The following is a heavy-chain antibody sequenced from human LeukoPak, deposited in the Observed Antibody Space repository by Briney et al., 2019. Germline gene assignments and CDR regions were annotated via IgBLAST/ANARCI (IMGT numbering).Heavy chain of an antibody. Sequence: GGSLRLSCAASGFTFSSYGMSWVRQAPGKGLEWVSAISGSGGSTYYADSVKGRFTISRDNSKNTLYLQMNSLRAEDTAVYYCAGGQLWSHYYYYMDVWGKGTTVTISS. CDR1: GFTFSSYG. CDR3: AGGQLWSHYYYYMDV. D-gene: IGHD5-18*01. J-gene: IGHJ6*03. V-gene: IGHV3-23*01. CDR2: ISGSGGST.